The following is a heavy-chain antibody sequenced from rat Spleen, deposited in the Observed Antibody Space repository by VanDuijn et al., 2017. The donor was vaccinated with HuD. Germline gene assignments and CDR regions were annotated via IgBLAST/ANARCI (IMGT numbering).Heavy chain of an antibody. CDR2: IWAGGGT. CDR1: GFSLTTYH. CDR3: ARHVREASGVMDV. D-gene: IGHD4-3*01. J-gene: IGHJ4*01. V-gene: IGHV2-72*01. Sequence: QVQLKESGPGLVQPSQTLSLTCTVSGFSLTTYHVSWVRQPPGKSLVWMGTIWAGGGTNYNSAVQSRLSISRDTSKSQIFLKMNRLQPEDTGTYYCARHVREASGVMDVWGQGASVTVSS.